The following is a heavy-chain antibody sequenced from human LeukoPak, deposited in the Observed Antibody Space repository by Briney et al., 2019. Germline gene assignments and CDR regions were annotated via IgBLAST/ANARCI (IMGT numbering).Heavy chain of an antibody. CDR1: GGSISSYY. CDR2: IYYSGST. D-gene: IGHD7-27*01. CDR3: ARGSGDNDY. J-gene: IGHJ4*02. V-gene: IGHV4-59*08. Sequence: SETLSLTCTVSGGSISSYYWSWIRQPPGKGLEWIGYIYYSGSTYYNPSLKSRVTISVDTSKNQFSLKLSSVTAADTAVYYCARGSGDNDYWGQGTLVTVSS.